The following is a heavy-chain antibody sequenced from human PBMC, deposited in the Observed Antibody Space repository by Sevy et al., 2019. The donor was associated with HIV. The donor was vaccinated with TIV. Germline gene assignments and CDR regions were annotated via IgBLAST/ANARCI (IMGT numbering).Heavy chain of an antibody. J-gene: IGHJ4*02. D-gene: IGHD3-16*02. V-gene: IGHV3-30-3*01. CDR2: ISYDGSNK. CDR1: GFTFSSYA. Sequence: GGSLRLSCAASGFTFSSYAMHWVRQAPGKGLEWVAVISYDGSNKYYADSVKGRFTISRDNSKKTLYLQMNSLRAEDTAVYYCARESPRMITFGGVIVNGYFDYWGQGTLVTVSS. CDR3: ARESPRMITFGGVIVNGYFDY.